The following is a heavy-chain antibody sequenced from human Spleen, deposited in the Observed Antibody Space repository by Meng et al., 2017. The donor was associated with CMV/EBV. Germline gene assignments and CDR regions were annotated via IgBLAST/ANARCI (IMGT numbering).Heavy chain of an antibody. Sequence: SETLSLTCTVSGGSISSYYWSWIRQPPGKGLGWIGYIYYSGSTNYNPSLKSRVTISVDTSKNQFSLKLSSVTAADTAVYYCARHYSGSYLFDLWGRGTLVTVSS. CDR3: ARHYSGSYLFDL. D-gene: IGHD1-26*01. J-gene: IGHJ2*01. V-gene: IGHV4-59*08. CDR1: GGSISSYY. CDR2: IYYSGST.